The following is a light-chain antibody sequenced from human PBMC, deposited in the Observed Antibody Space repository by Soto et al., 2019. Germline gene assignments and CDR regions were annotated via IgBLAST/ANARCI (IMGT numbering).Light chain of an antibody. V-gene: IGKV3-20*01. CDR1: QSVSSSY. CDR2: GAS. J-gene: IGKJ4*01. Sequence: EIVLTQSPGTLSLSPGERATLSCRASQSVSSSYLAWYQHKPGQAPRLLIHGASSRATGIPDRFSGSGSGTEFILTISRLEPVDFAVYYCQQYGSSPVTFGGGTKVEIK. CDR3: QQYGSSPVT.